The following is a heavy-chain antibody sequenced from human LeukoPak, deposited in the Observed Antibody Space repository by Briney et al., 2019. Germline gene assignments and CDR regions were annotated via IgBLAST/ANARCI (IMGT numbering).Heavy chain of an antibody. Sequence: PGGSLRLSCAASGFALSSYLMHWVRQAPGKGLVWVSRINSDGSRTTYADSVKGRFTISRDNAKNTLYLQMSSLRAEDTAVYYCARDPDLSGYSFFGDWGQGALVTVSS. D-gene: IGHD3-22*01. CDR1: GFALSSYL. V-gene: IGHV3-74*01. CDR3: ARDPDLSGYSFFGD. J-gene: IGHJ4*02. CDR2: INSDGSRT.